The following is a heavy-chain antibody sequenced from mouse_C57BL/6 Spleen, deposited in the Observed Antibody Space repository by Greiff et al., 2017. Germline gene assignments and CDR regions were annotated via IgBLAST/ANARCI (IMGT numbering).Heavy chain of an antibody. V-gene: IGHV5-9-1*02. Sequence: DVKLQESGEGLVKPGGSLKLSCAASGFTFSSYAMSWVRQTPEKRLEWVAYISSGGDYIYYADTVKGRFTISRDNVRNTLYLQMSSLKSEDTAMYYCTREEDYGSSLDYWGQGTTLTVSS. J-gene: IGHJ2*01. CDR2: ISSGGDYI. D-gene: IGHD1-1*01. CDR1: GFTFSSYA. CDR3: TREEDYGSSLDY.